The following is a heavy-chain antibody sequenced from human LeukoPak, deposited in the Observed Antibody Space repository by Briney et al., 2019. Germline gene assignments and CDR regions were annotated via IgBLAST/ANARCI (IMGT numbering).Heavy chain of an antibody. D-gene: IGHD3-3*01. CDR3: ARESPSGYYGYFDY. CDR2: ISAYNGNT. Sequence: ASVKVSCKASGYTFTSYGISWVRQAPGQGLEWMGWISAYNGNTNYAQKLQGRVTMTTDTSTSTAYMELRSLRSDDTAVYYCARESPSGYYGYFDYWSQGTLVTVSS. CDR1: GYTFTSYG. V-gene: IGHV1-18*01. J-gene: IGHJ4*02.